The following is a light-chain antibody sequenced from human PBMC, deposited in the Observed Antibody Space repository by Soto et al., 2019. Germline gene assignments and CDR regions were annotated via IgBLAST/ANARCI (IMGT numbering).Light chain of an antibody. CDR1: SFNIGSNY. CDR3: GTWDNSLNAV. V-gene: IGLV1-51*01. Sequence: QSVLTQPPSVSAAPGQKVSISCSGSSFNIGSNYVSWYQQLPGTAPKVLIYANDKRPSGIPDRFSGSKSGTSATLGISGLQTGDEAEYYCGTWDNSLNAVFGGGTKPPS. CDR2: AND. J-gene: IGLJ2*01.